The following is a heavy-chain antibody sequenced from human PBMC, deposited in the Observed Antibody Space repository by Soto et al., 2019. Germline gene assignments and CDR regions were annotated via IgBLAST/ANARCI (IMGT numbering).Heavy chain of an antibody. J-gene: IGHJ6*02. CDR1: GGTFSSYA. D-gene: IGHD3-3*01. Sequence: GASVKVSCKASGGTFSSYAISWVRQAPGQGLEWMGGIIPIFGTANYAQKFQGRVTITADESTSTAYMELSSLRSEDTAVYYCARGPEYDFWSGYSYYYYYGMDVWGQGTTVTVSS. V-gene: IGHV1-69*13. CDR3: ARGPEYDFWSGYSYYYYYGMDV. CDR2: IIPIFGTA.